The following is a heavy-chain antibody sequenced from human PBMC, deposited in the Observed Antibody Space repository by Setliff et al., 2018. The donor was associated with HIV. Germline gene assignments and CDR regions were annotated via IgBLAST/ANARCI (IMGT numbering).Heavy chain of an antibody. CDR3: TREIRDGYPRSSN. J-gene: IGHJ4*02. D-gene: IGHD3-10*01. V-gene: IGHV3-15*01. CDR2: IKSKTDGGTT. CDR1: GFTFNNAW. Sequence: GGSLRLSCAASGFTFNNAWMTWVRQAPGKGLEWVGHIKSKTDGGTTDYAAPVKGRFTISRDDSKSTLYLQLTTLRTEDTGFYFCTREIRDGYPRSSNWGQGTLVTVS.